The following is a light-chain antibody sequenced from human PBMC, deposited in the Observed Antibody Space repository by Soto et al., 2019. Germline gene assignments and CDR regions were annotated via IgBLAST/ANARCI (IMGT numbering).Light chain of an antibody. CDR1: SSDVGGYNY. J-gene: IGLJ1*01. CDR2: EVS. Sequence: QSVPTQPASVSGSPGQSITISCTGTSSDVGGYNYVSWYQQHPGKAPKLIFYEVSNRPSGVSNRFFGAKSGNTASLTISGLQAEDEADYYCSSYTSRSTLEVFGTGTKVTVL. CDR3: SSYTSRSTLEV. V-gene: IGLV2-14*01.